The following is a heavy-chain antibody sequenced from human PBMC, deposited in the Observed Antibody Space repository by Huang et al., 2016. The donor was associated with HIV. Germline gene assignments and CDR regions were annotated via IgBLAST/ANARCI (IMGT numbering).Heavy chain of an antibody. CDR3: ASEIAAASIDY. Sequence: EVQLVESGGGLVKPGGSLRLSCAASGFTFSSYSMNWVRQAPGNALEWVSSNSSSSSYIDYADSVKGRFTIARDNAKNSLYLQMNSLRAEDTAVYYCASEIAAASIDYWGQGTLVTVSS. V-gene: IGHV3-21*01. D-gene: IGHD6-13*01. CDR2: NSSSSSYI. J-gene: IGHJ4*02. CDR1: GFTFSSYS.